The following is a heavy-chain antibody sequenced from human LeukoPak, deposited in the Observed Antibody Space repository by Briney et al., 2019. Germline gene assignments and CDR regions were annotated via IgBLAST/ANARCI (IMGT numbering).Heavy chain of an antibody. J-gene: IGHJ4*02. CDR3: ARDLGYDSSGYSSYFDY. CDR1: GYTFTSYW. CDR2: INPDGGST. D-gene: IGHD3-22*01. V-gene: IGHV1-46*01. Sequence: ASVKVSCKASGYTFTSYWIQWVREAPGQGLEWMGLINPDGGSTAYAHRFQGRVTMTRDTATSTAYMELSSLRSEDTAVYYCARDLGYDSSGYSSYFDYWGQGTLVTVSS.